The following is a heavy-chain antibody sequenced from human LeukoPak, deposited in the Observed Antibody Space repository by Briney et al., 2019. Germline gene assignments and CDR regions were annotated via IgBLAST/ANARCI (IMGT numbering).Heavy chain of an antibody. CDR2: INHSGST. V-gene: IGHV4-34*01. CDR1: GFTVSSNY. CDR3: ARGGAVAGTDY. Sequence: GSLRLSCAASGFTVSSNYMSWIRQPPGKGLEWIGEINHSGSTNYNPSLKSRVTISVDTSKNQFSLKLSSVTAADTAVYYCARGGAVAGTDYWGQGTLVTVSS. J-gene: IGHJ4*02. D-gene: IGHD6-19*01.